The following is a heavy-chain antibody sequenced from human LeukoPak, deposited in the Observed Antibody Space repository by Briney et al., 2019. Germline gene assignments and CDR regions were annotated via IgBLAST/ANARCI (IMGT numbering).Heavy chain of an antibody. Sequence: SETLSLTCTVSGYSISSGYYWGWIRQPPGKGLEWIGYIYYSGSTYYNPSLKSRVTISVDTSKNQFSLKLSSVTAADTAVYYCARDRFVVVPAANYYYYYMDVWGKGTTVTVSS. CDR1: GYSISSGYY. V-gene: IGHV4-38-2*02. CDR2: IYYSGST. CDR3: ARDRFVVVPAANYYYYYMDV. D-gene: IGHD2-2*01. J-gene: IGHJ6*03.